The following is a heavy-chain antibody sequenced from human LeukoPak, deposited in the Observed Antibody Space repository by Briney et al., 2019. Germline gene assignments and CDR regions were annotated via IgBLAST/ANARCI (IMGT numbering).Heavy chain of an antibody. CDR1: GGSISSYY. D-gene: IGHD3-22*01. J-gene: IGHJ4*02. CDR3: ARDYYDSSGYYSGSYFDY. Sequence: SETLSLTCTVSGGSISSYYWSWIRQPPGKGLEWIGYIYYSGSTNYNPSLKSRVTISVDTSKNQFSLKLSSVTAADTAVYYCARDYYDSSGYYSGSYFDYWGQGTLVTVSS. V-gene: IGHV4-59*01. CDR2: IYYSGST.